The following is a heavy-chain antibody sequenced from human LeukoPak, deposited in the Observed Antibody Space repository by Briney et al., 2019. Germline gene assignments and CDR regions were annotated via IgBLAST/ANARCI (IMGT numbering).Heavy chain of an antibody. CDR2: IIPIFGTA. CDR3: ARGVVITYYYYYMDV. Sequence: SVKVSCKASGGTFSSYAISWVRQAPGQGLEWMGGIIPIFGTANYAQKFQGRVTITADESTSTAYMELSSLRSEDTAVYYCARGVVITYYYYYMDVWGKGTTVTISS. V-gene: IGHV1-69*13. CDR1: GGTFSSYA. D-gene: IGHD3-22*01. J-gene: IGHJ6*03.